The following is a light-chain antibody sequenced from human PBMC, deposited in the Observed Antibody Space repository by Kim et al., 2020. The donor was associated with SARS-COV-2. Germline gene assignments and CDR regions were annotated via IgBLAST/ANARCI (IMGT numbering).Light chain of an antibody. V-gene: IGKV1-33*01. CDR2: DSS. Sequence: ASVGDRVTITCQASQDINNYLNWYQQKSGKAPNRLIHDSSNLATGVPPRFSGSGSGTDFTFTISSLQPEDIATYYCQQYDDFPFTFGPGTKVDIK. CDR1: QDINNY. J-gene: IGKJ3*01. CDR3: QQYDDFPFT.